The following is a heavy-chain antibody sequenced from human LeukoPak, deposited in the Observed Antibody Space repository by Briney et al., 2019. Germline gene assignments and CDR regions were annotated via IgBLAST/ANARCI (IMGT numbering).Heavy chain of an antibody. CDR1: GFTFSSYS. CDR2: ISSSSSTI. Sequence: GGSLRLSCAASGFTFSSYSMNWVRQAPGKGLEWVSYISSSSSTIYYADSVKGRFTISRDNSKKTLYMQMNRLRAEDTDGYYCAKDRQQQLEGYYYYYMDVWGKGTTVTISS. V-gene: IGHV3-48*01. D-gene: IGHD6-13*01. CDR3: AKDRQQQLEGYYYYYMDV. J-gene: IGHJ6*03.